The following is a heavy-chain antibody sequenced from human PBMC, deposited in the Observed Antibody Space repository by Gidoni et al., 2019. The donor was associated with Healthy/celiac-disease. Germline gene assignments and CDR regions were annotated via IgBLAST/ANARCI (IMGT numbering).Heavy chain of an antibody. D-gene: IGHD2-21*02. CDR2: ISGSGGST. CDR3: AKDPSAYCGGDCPDAFDI. Sequence: EVQLLESGGGLVQPGGSLRLSCAASGFTFSSYAMSWVRQAPGKGLEWVSAISGSGGSTYYADSVKGRFTISRDNSKNTLYLQMNSLRAEDTAVYYCAKDPSAYCGGDCPDAFDIWGQGTMVTVSS. V-gene: IGHV3-23*01. CDR1: GFTFSSYA. J-gene: IGHJ3*02.